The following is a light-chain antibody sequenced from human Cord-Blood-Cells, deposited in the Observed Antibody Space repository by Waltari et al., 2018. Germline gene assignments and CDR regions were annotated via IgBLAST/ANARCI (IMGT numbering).Light chain of an antibody. J-gene: IGLJ1*01. CDR3: AAWDDSLNGYV. CDR1: CSNIGSNT. CDR2: SNN. Sequence: QSVLTQPPSASGTPGQRVTISCSGSCSNIGSNTVNWYQQLPGTAPKLLIYSNNQRPSGGPDRFSGSKSGTSASLAISGLQSEDEADYYCAAWDDSLNGYVFGTGTKVTVL. V-gene: IGLV1-44*01.